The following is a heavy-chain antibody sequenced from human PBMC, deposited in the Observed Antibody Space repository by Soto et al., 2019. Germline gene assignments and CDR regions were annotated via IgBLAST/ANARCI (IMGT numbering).Heavy chain of an antibody. CDR3: ARQSSGWYNWCDP. J-gene: IGHJ5*02. V-gene: IGHV4-39*01. D-gene: IGHD6-19*01. CDR1: GGSISSSSYY. CDR2: IYYSGSI. Sequence: SETLSLTCSVSGGSISSSSYYWGWIRQPPGKGLEWIGSIYYSGSIDYNPSLKSRVTISVDTSKNQFSLKLSSVTAAETAVYYCARQSSGWYNWCDPWGQGTLVTVS.